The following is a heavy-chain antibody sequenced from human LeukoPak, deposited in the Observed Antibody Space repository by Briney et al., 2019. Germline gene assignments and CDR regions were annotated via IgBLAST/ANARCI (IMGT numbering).Heavy chain of an antibody. CDR1: GGSISSGGYS. J-gene: IGHJ4*02. CDR3: ARYSSGYPYYFDY. D-gene: IGHD3-22*01. V-gene: IGHV4-30-2*01. Sequence: PSQTLSLTCAVSGGSISSGGYSWSWIRQPPGKGLEWIGYIYHSGSTYYNPSLKSRVTISVDRSKNQFSLKLSSVTAADTAVYYCARYSSGYPYYFDYWGQGTLVTVSS. CDR2: IYHSGST.